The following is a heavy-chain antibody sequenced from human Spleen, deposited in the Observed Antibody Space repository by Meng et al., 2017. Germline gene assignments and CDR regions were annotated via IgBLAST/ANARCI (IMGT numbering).Heavy chain of an antibody. D-gene: IGHD4-11*01. J-gene: IGHJ4*02. Sequence: VQVQRWGAGLLKPSETLALTCVVAGGSFSDYYWSWIRQPPGKGLEWIGEINHSGSTNYNPSLESRATISVDTSQNNLSLKLSSVTAADSAVYYCARGPTTMAHDFDYWGQGALVTVSS. CDR1: GGSFSDYY. CDR2: INHSGST. CDR3: ARGPTTMAHDFDY. V-gene: IGHV4-34*01.